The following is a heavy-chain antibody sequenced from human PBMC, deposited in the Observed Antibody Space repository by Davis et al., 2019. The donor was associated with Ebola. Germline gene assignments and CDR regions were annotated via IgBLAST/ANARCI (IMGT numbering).Heavy chain of an antibody. CDR2: INPNSGGT. CDR3: ARGASRLRYFDWFPMDV. J-gene: IGHJ6*04. V-gene: IGHV1-2*06. D-gene: IGHD3-9*01. Sequence: ASVKVSCKASGYTFTGYYMHWVRQAPGQGLEWMGRINPNSGGTNYAQKFQGRVTMTRDTSISTAYMELSRLRSDDTAVYYCARGASRLRYFDWFPMDVWGKGTTVTVSS. CDR1: GYTFTGYY.